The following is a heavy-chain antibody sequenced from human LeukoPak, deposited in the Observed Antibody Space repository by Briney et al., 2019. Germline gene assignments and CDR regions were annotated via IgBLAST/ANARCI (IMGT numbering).Heavy chain of an antibody. CDR3: ARAGYCSSTSCRTQLSYYYYMDL. Sequence: DTRSLTCTGSGGSISGRRECWGWWRPPQEKELEWIGSIYYSGSTYYNPSLKSRVTISVDTSKNQFSLKLSSVTAADRAVYYCARAGYCSSTSCRTQLSYYYYMDLWGKGTPVTVSS. J-gene: IGHJ6*03. V-gene: IGHV4-39*07. CDR2: IYYSGST. CDR1: GGSISGRREC. D-gene: IGHD2-2*01.